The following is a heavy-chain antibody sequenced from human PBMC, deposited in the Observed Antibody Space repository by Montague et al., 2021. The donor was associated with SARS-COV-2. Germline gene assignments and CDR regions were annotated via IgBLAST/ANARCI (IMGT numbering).Heavy chain of an antibody. J-gene: IGHJ4*02. CDR3: ARFTSTGSGSYYIFEY. V-gene: IGHV4-4*02. CDR2: IYHDGST. D-gene: IGHD1-26*01. Sequence: SETLSLTCTVSGGGSISSSHWWSWVRQPPGKGLEWIGEIYHDGSTNYNPSLKSRLTISVDKSKNQFSLKLSSVTAADTAVYYCARFTSTGSGSYYIFEYWGQGTLVTVSS. CDR1: GGGSISSSHW.